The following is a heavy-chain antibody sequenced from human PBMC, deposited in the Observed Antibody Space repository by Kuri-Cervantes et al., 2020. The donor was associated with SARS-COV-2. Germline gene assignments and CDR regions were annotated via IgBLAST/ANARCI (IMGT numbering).Heavy chain of an antibody. CDR2: INPAGGDT. J-gene: IGHJ6*02. D-gene: IGHD2-15*01. CDR1: GYTFINYY. CDR3: TRAGDIVVVPYYGMDV. V-gene: IGHV1-46*03. Sequence: ASVKVSCKVSGYTFINYYMHWVRQAPGQGLEWMGMINPAGGDTNYAQKLQGRVTMTRDTSTRTVYMELTSLRSEDTAIYYCTRAGDIVVVPYYGMDVWGQGTTVTVSS.